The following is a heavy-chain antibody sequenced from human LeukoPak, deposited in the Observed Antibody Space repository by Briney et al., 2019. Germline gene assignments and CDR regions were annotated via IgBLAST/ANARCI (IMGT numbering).Heavy chain of an antibody. V-gene: IGHV3-30*18. CDR2: VSYHGNTK. D-gene: IGHD3-10*01. Sequence: GGSLRLSCATSGFTFSNYGMHWVRQAPGEGVQWGAVVSYHGNTKYYLESVRGGFTISRENSMNTLYLEMISLRAADTAVYYCAKEGSSVSRTFRGDFDYWGQGTPVTVSS. J-gene: IGHJ4*02. CDR3: AKEGSSVSRTFRGDFDY. CDR1: GFTFSNYG.